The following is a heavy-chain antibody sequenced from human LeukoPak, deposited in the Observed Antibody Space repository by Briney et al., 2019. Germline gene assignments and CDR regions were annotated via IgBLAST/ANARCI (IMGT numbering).Heavy chain of an antibody. CDR1: GGTFSSYA. Sequence: ASVKVSCKASGGTFSSYAISWVRQAPGQGLEWMGGIIPIFGTANYAQKFQGRVTITADESTSTAYMELSSLRSEDTAVYYCARVGGGSFGVENPNPPYCYYYGMDVWGQGTTVTVSS. CDR3: ARVGGGSFGVENPNPPYCYYYGMDV. CDR2: IIPIFGTA. D-gene: IGHD3-3*01. V-gene: IGHV1-69*13. J-gene: IGHJ6*02.